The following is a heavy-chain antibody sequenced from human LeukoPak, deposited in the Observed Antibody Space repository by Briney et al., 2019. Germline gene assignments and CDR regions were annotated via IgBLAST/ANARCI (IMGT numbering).Heavy chain of an antibody. D-gene: IGHD3-10*01. CDR3: ARDRSYYGSGSYYGANDY. CDR1: GYTVTSYY. CDR2: LNPSGGSS. Sequence: ASVKVSCKASGYTVTSYYMHWVRQAPGQGLEWMGILNPSGGSSSYAQKFQGRATLTRATSTSTVYMELSSLRSEDTAVYYCARDRSYYGSGSYYGANDYWGQGTLVTVSS. J-gene: IGHJ4*02. V-gene: IGHV1-46*01.